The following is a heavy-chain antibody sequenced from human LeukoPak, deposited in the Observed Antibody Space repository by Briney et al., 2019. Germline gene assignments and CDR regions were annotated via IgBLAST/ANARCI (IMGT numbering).Heavy chain of an antibody. CDR1: GSSFTSYW. V-gene: IGHV5-51*01. CDR3: ARRSATYPYWYFDL. D-gene: IGHD5-24*01. J-gene: IGHJ2*01. Sequence: GESLEISCKGSGSSFTSYWIGWVRQLPGKGLEWMGIIYPGDSDTRYSPSFQGQVTISADKSISTAYLQWSSLKASDTAMYYCARRSATYPYWYFDLWGRGTLVTVSS. CDR2: IYPGDSDT.